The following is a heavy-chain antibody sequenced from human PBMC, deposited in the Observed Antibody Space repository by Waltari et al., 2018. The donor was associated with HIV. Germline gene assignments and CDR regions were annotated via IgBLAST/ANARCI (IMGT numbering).Heavy chain of an antibody. CDR3: VAEWWYGITGY. V-gene: IGHV3-7*01. CDR1: GLTISRYW. CDR2: VKKDEKEK. D-gene: IGHD2-15*01. Sequence: VQLVESGGGLVQPGGSLRLSCKGSGLTISRYWMSWVRRAPGEGLWWGAKVKKDEKEKKYLDSVKGRFIISRDDTDNSVHLEMNSLRVEDTATYYCVAEWWYGITGYWGQGSLVTVSP. J-gene: IGHJ4*02.